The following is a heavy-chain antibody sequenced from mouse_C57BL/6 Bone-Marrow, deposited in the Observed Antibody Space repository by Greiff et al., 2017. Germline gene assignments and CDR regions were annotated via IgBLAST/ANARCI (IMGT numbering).Heavy chain of an antibody. D-gene: IGHD2-1*01. V-gene: IGHV1-63*01. J-gene: IGHJ2*01. CDR2: IYPGGGYT. CDR1: GYTFTNYW. Sequence: QVQLKESGAELVRPGTSVKMSCKASGYTFTNYWIGWAKQRPGHGLEWIGDIYPGGGYTNYNEKFKGKATLTADKSSSTAYMQFSSLTSEDSAIYYCAREGVYGNYVPFDYWGQGTTLTVSS. CDR3: AREGVYGNYVPFDY.